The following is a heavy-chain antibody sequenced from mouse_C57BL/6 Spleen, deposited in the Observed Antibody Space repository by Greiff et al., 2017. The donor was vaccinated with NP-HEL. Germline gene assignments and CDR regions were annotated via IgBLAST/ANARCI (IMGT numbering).Heavy chain of an antibody. Sequence: EVKLQESGPGLVKPSQSLSLTCSVTGYSITSCYYWNWIRQFPGNKLEWMGYISYDGSNNYNPSLKNRIAITRDTSKNQFFLKLNSVTTEDTATYYCARMDYYGYFDVWGTGTTVTVSS. V-gene: IGHV3-6*01. CDR2: ISYDGSN. D-gene: IGHD2-3*01. CDR3: ARMDYYGYFDV. J-gene: IGHJ1*03. CDR1: GYSITSCYY.